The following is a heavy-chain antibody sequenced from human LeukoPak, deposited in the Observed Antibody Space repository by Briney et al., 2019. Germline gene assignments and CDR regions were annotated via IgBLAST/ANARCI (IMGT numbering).Heavy chain of an antibody. Sequence: GGSLRLSCAASEFSVGSNYMTWVRQAPGKGLEWVSLIYSGGSTYYADSVKGRFTISRDNSKNTLYLQMNSLRAEDTAVYYYARGPSGYHNTGGQGTLVTVSS. D-gene: IGHD5-12*01. CDR1: EFSVGSNY. V-gene: IGHV3-66*01. CDR2: IYSGGST. CDR3: ARGPSGYHNT. J-gene: IGHJ4*02.